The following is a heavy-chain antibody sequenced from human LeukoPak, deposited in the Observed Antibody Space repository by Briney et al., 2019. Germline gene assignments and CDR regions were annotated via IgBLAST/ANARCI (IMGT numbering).Heavy chain of an antibody. CDR2: VSGNGGST. D-gene: IGHD6-19*01. CDR3: AKIERWLVHGFDL. CDR1: GFTFSSYA. J-gene: IGHJ5*02. V-gene: IGHV3-23*01. Sequence: GGSLRLSCAASGFTFSSYAMSWVRQAPGKGLEWVSSVSGNGGSTYYADSVKGRFTISRDNPRNTMYLQMNSPRDEDTAVYYCAKIERWLVHGFDLWGQGTLVTVSS.